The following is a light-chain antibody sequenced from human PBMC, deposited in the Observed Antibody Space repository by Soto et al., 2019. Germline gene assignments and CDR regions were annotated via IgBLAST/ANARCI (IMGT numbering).Light chain of an antibody. V-gene: IGLV2-8*01. J-gene: IGLJ2*01. Sequence: QSALTQPPSASGSPGQSVTISCTGTSSDVGGYNYVSWYQQHPGKAPKLMIYEVSKRPSGVPDRFSGSKSGNTASLTVSGLQAEDEADYYCSSYAGSNPGVFGGGTKVTVL. CDR2: EVS. CDR3: SSYAGSNPGV. CDR1: SSDVGGYNY.